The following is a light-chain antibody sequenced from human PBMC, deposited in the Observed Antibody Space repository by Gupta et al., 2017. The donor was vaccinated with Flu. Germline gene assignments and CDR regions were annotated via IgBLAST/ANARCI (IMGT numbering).Light chain of an antibody. CDR1: SSDVGGYNY. V-gene: IGLV2-14*01. CDR3: SSVTSSNTWV. Sequence: QSALTQPASGSGSPGQSITISCTGISSDVGGYNYVSWFQQHPAKAPNLMIYEVNKRPAGVASRFSGSKSDNTASLTISGRQADDEADYYCSSVTSSNTWVFGGGTKLTVL. J-gene: IGLJ3*02. CDR2: EVN.